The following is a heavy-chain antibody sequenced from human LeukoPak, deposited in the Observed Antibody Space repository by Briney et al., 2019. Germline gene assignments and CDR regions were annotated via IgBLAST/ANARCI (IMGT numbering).Heavy chain of an antibody. V-gene: IGHV1-69*13. CDR2: IIPIFGTA. Sequence: SVKVSCKASGYTFTSYGISWVRQAPGQGLEWMGGIIPIFGTANYAQKFQGRVTITADESTSTAYMELSSLRSEDTAVYYCARGRVWFGEDPLYYYYMDVWGKGTTVTISS. D-gene: IGHD3-10*01. J-gene: IGHJ6*03. CDR3: ARGRVWFGEDPLYYYYMDV. CDR1: GYTFTSYG.